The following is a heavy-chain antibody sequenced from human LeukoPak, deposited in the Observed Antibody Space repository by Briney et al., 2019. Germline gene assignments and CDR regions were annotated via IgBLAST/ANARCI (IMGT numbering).Heavy chain of an antibody. J-gene: IGHJ3*02. D-gene: IGHD3-22*01. Sequence: SETLSLTCTVSGGSISSYYWSWIRQPPGKGLDWIGYIYYSGSTNYNPSLKSRVTISVDTSKNQFSLKLSSVTAADTAVYYCAKYYYDSSEVLDAFDIWGQGTMVTVSS. V-gene: IGHV4-59*08. CDR3: AKYYYDSSEVLDAFDI. CDR1: GGSISSYY. CDR2: IYYSGST.